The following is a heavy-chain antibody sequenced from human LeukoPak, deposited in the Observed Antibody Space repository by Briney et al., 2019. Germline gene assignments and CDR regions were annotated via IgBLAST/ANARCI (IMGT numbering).Heavy chain of an antibody. Sequence: PSETLSLTCTVSGGSISSYYWSWIRQPPGKGLEWIGYIYYSGSTNYNPSLKSRVTISVDTSKNQFSLKLRSVTAADTAVYYCARDRTGWASDYWGQGTLVTVSS. J-gene: IGHJ4*02. D-gene: IGHD1-14*01. V-gene: IGHV4-59*12. CDR3: ARDRTGWASDY. CDR2: IYYSGST. CDR1: GGSISSYY.